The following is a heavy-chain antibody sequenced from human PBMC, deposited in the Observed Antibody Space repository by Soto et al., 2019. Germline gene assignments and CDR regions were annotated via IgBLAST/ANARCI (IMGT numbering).Heavy chain of an antibody. CDR3: ARDKHVVVVAATLGYFDY. V-gene: IGHV3-30-3*01. D-gene: IGHD2-15*01. CDR1: GFTFSSYA. Sequence: RGSLRLSRAAPGFTFSSYAMHRVRPAPGKGLEWVAVISYDGSNKYYADSVKGRFTISRDNSKNTLYLQMNSLRAEDTAVYYCARDKHVVVVAATLGYFDYWGQGT. J-gene: IGHJ4*02. CDR2: ISYDGSNK.